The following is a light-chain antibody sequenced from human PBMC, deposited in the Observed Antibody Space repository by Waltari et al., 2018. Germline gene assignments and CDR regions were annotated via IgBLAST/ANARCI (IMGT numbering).Light chain of an antibody. CDR1: SSDVGGYQH. J-gene: IGLJ2*01. V-gene: IGLV2-14*03. CDR2: DVS. Sequence: QSALTQPASVSGSPGQSITISCTGTSSDVGGYQHVSWYQQHPGKAPKLMIYDVSNRPSGVSNRFSGSKSGNTASLTISGLQAEDEADYYCSSYTSSSTLVFGGGTKLTVL. CDR3: SSYTSSSTLV.